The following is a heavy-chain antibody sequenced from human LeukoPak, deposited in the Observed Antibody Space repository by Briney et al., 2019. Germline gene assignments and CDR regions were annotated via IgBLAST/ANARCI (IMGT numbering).Heavy chain of an antibody. CDR2: IYYSGST. D-gene: IGHD5-12*01. CDR1: GGSISSSSYY. J-gene: IGHJ4*02. Sequence: SETLSLTCTVSGGSISSSSYYWGWIRQPPGKGLEWIGSIYYSGSTYYNPSLKSRVTISVDTSKNQFSLKLSSVTAADTAVYYCARGGFNRDGYNYAFNYWGQGTLVTVSS. CDR3: ARGGFNRDGYNYAFNY. V-gene: IGHV4-39*01.